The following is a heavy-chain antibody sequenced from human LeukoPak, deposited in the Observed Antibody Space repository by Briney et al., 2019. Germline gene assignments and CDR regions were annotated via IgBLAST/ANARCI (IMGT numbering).Heavy chain of an antibody. J-gene: IGHJ3*02. Sequence: SETLSLXCTVSGGSISSNYWSWIRLPAGKGLEWIGRIYSSGSTNYNSSLKSRVTMSVDTSKNQFSLKLSSVTAADTAVYYCARAPTTNYYYDSSGYYYDAFDIWGQGTMVTVSS. CDR1: GGSISSNY. D-gene: IGHD3-22*01. V-gene: IGHV4-4*07. CDR2: IYSSGST. CDR3: ARAPTTNYYYDSSGYYYDAFDI.